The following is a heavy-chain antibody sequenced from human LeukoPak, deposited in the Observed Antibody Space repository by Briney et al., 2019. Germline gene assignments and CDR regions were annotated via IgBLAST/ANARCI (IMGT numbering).Heavy chain of an antibody. CDR1: GFTFSSYS. CDR3: ARGRYYYDSSGYSNGY. V-gene: IGHV3-21*01. D-gene: IGHD3-22*01. CDR2: ISSSSSYI. J-gene: IGHJ4*02. Sequence: GGSLRLSCAASGFTFSSYSMNWVRQAPGKGLEWVSSISSSSSYIYYADSVKGRFTISRDNAKNSLYLQMNSLRAEDTAVYYCARGRYYYDSSGYSNGYWGQGTLVTVSS.